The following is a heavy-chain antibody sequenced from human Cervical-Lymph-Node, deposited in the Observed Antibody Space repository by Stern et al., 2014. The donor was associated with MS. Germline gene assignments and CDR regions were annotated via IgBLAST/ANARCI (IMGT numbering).Heavy chain of an antibody. CDR2: TIPILGLA. D-gene: IGHD2-15*01. V-gene: IGHV1-69*04. CDR1: GGTFSSSYA. Sequence: QVQLVQSGAEVKKPGSSMNVSCKTSGGTFSSSYAITWMRKAPGQGLEWLGRTIPILGLANDAQKFQGRVTITADTSTSTTYMELSSLRSEDTAVYYCARGVVSNRAAATLHNLFDPWGQGTLVTVSS. CDR3: ARGVVSNRAAATLHNLFDP. J-gene: IGHJ5*02.